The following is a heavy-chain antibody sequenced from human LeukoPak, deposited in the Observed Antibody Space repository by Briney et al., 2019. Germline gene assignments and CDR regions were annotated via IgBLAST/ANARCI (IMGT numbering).Heavy chain of an antibody. CDR3: AKGTGYSSGWYGAGY. D-gene: IGHD6-19*01. V-gene: IGHV3-9*01. Sequence: GGSLRLSCAASGFTFDDYAMHWVRQAPGKGLEWVSGISWNSGSIGYADSVKGRFTISRDNAKNPLYLQMNSLRAEDTALYYCAKGTGYSSGWYGAGYWGQGTLVTVSS. CDR2: ISWNSGSI. J-gene: IGHJ4*02. CDR1: GFTFDDYA.